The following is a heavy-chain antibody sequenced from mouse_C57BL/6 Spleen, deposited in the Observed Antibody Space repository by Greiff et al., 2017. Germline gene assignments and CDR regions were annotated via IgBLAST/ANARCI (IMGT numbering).Heavy chain of an antibody. CDR3: ARSGYYYGSSYGFDY. CDR2: INPGSGGT. D-gene: IGHD1-1*01. Sequence: QVQLQQSGAELMKPGASVKLSCKASGYAFTNYLIEWVKQRPGQGLEWIGVINPGSGGTNYNEKFKGKATLTADKSSSTAYMQLSRLTSEDSAVYFCARSGYYYGSSYGFDYWGQGTTLTVSS. V-gene: IGHV1-54*01. J-gene: IGHJ2*01. CDR1: GYAFTNYL.